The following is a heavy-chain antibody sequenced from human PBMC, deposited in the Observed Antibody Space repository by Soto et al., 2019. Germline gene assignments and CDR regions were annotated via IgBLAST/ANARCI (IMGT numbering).Heavy chain of an antibody. D-gene: IGHD3-9*01. V-gene: IGHV3-30*14. Sequence: PWGSLRLSCAGSGVTFLGYAVHWFRQTPGKGLEWVTVISDDGSKTYYADSVKGRFSVSRDDSTNMVFLQMSSLRSEDTAVYHCARAYQLTYYFDDWGPGTPVTVSS. J-gene: IGHJ4*02. CDR1: GVTFLGYA. CDR2: ISDDGSKT. CDR3: ARAYQLTYYFDD.